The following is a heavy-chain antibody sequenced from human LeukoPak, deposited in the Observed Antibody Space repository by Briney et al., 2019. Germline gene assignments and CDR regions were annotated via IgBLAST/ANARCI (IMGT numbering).Heavy chain of an antibody. J-gene: IGHJ4*02. CDR3: AREKYYYALGSD. CDR2: IYYSGST. V-gene: IGHV4-39*07. D-gene: IGHD3-10*01. Sequence: SETLSLTCTVSGGSISSSSYYWGWIRQPPGKGLEWIGSIYYSGSTYYNPSLKSRVTISMDTSKNQFSLKLTSVTAADTAVYYCAREKYYYALGSDWGQGTLVTVSS. CDR1: GGSISSSSYY.